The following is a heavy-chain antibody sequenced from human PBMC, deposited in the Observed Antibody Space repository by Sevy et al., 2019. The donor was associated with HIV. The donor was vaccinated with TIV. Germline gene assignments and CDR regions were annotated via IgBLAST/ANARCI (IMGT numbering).Heavy chain of an antibody. J-gene: IGHJ4*02. CDR2: IKQDGSVK. CDR3: VRAIAAAGSF. Sequence: GGSLRLSCAASGFSLNNYGMNWFRQPPGKGLEWVPNIKQDGSVKYYVDSVKGRFTISRDNARNLLYLQMNSLRVEDTALYYCVRAIAAAGSFWGQGTLVTVSS. V-gene: IGHV3-7*01. D-gene: IGHD6-13*01. CDR1: GFSLNNYG.